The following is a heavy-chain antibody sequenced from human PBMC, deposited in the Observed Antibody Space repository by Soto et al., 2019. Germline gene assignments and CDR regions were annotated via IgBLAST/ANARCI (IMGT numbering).Heavy chain of an antibody. CDR3: AKGVVVTATYFHH. V-gene: IGHV3-30-3*01. CDR1: GFTFSSYA. D-gene: IGHD2-21*02. Sequence: MRLSCAASGFTFSSYAMHWVRQAPGKGLEWVAVISYDGSNKYYADSVKGRFTISRDNSKNTLYLQMNSLGPEDTALYYCAKGVVVTATYFHHWGQGTLGNVSA. J-gene: IGHJ1*01. CDR2: ISYDGSNK.